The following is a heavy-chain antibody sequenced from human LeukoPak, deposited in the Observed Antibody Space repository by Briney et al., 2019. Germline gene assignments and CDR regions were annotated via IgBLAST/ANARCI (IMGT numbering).Heavy chain of an antibody. J-gene: IGHJ5*02. CDR2: IRYDGSNK. Sequence: GGSLRLSCAASGFTFSSYGLHWVRQAPGKGLESVAFIRYDGSNKYYADSVKGRFTISRDNSKNTLYLQMNSLRAEDTAVYYCAKGPRGVMLSANWFDPWGQGTLVTVSS. D-gene: IGHD3-16*01. V-gene: IGHV3-30*02. CDR3: AKGPRGVMLSANWFDP. CDR1: GFTFSSYG.